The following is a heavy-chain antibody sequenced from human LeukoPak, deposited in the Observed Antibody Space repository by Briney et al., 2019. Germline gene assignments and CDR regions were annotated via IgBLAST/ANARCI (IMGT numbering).Heavy chain of an antibody. D-gene: IGHD5-18*01. Sequence: SETLSLTCTVSGDSISSSSYYWVWLRQPPGKGLEWIATIYYSGSTYYNPSLKSRVTISVDTSKNQFSLTLGSVSATDTAVYYCASPRGFSYGYFDYWGQGTLVTVSS. CDR3: ASPRGFSYGYFDY. J-gene: IGHJ4*02. V-gene: IGHV4-39*01. CDR2: IYYSGST. CDR1: GDSISSSSYY.